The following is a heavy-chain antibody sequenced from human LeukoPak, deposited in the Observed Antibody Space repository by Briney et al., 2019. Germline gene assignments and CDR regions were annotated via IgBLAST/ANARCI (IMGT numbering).Heavy chain of an antibody. J-gene: IGHJ4*02. CDR2: VSAANYP. CDR3: AMSVEMPPIPSFDY. CDR1: GYIFTPHH. Sequence: VASVTVSCKTSGYIFTPHHIHWMRQAPGQGLELLGWVSAANYPEYSQKFQGRVVITRDASATTSYLELNSLRSEDTAVYYCAMSVEMPPIPSFDYWGQGTLVTVSS. D-gene: IGHD5-24*01. V-gene: IGHV1-3*01.